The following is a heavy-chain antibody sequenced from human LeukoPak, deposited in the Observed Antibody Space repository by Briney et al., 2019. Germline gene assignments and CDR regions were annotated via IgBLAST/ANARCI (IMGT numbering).Heavy chain of an antibody. Sequence: GGSLRLSCAASGFPVSSNYMSWVRQAPGKGLEWVSVIYRDDTTYYADSVKGRFTIFRDNSKNTLYLQMNSLRDDDTAVYYCARRLPATAGGLGAFDSWGQGTPVTVSS. J-gene: IGHJ4*02. V-gene: IGHV3-53*01. CDR3: ARRLPATAGGLGAFDS. D-gene: IGHD3-16*01. CDR2: IYRDDTT. CDR1: GFPVSSNY.